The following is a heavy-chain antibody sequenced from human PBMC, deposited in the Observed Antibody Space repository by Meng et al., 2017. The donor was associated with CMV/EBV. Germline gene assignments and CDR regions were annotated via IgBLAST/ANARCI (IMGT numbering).Heavy chain of an antibody. D-gene: IGHD3-22*01. CDR1: GYSISSCYY. Sequence: SETLSLTCTVSGYSISSCYYWGWIRQPPGKGLEWMESIYHSGSTYYNPSLKSRVTISVDTSENQFYLKLSSVTATDTAVYYCEKYYYDSSGYYPEYYFDYWGQGTMVTVSS. V-gene: IGHV4-38-2*02. J-gene: IGHJ4*02. CDR2: IYHSGST. CDR3: EKYYYDSSGYYPEYYFDY.